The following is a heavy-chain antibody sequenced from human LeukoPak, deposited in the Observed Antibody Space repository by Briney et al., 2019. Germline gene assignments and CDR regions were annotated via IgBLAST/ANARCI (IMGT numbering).Heavy chain of an antibody. J-gene: IGHJ4*02. D-gene: IGHD3-3*01. CDR3: ASQRITDFGVVIPRGFDS. V-gene: IGHV1-18*01. Sequence: ASVKVSCKASGYTFTSYGISWVRQAPGQGLEWMGWISAYNGNTNYAQKLQGRVTMTTDTSTSTAYMELRSLRSDDTAMYYCASQRITDFGVVIPRGFDSWGQGTLVPVSS. CDR1: GYTFTSYG. CDR2: ISAYNGNT.